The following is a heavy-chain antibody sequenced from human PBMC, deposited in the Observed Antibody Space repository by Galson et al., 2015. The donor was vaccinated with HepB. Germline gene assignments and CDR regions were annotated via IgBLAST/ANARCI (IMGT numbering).Heavy chain of an antibody. CDR1: GYSSTNYG. CDR3: ATDLMIVAVNGGLRYFDY. Sequence: SVKVSCKASGYSSTNYGINWVRQAPGQGLEWMGWISTYNGNTNYAQKLQGRVTIPTDTSTSTAYMELRSLRSDDTAMYYCATDLMIVAVNGGLRYFDYWGQGTLVTVSS. D-gene: IGHD3-22*01. J-gene: IGHJ4*02. V-gene: IGHV1-18*04. CDR2: ISTYNGNT.